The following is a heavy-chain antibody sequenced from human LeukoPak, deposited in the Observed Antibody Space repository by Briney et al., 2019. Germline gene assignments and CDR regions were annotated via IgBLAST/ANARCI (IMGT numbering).Heavy chain of an antibody. D-gene: IGHD6-13*01. CDR1: GFTFSSYG. CDR2: IWYDGNNK. V-gene: IGHV3-33*07. CDR3: ARRIAAAGFDH. Sequence: PGGSLRLSCAASGFTFSSYGMYWVRQAPGKGLEWVALIWYDGNNKYYADSVKGRFIISRDNSKDTLFLQMNSLRVEDTAVYYCARRIAAAGFDHWGQGTLVTVSS. J-gene: IGHJ4*02.